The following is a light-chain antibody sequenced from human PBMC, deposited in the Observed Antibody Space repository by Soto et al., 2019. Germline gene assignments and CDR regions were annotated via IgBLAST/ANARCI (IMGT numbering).Light chain of an antibody. J-gene: IGKJ4*01. CDR2: AAS. CDR3: QQLNSYPLT. CDR1: QGISSY. Sequence: DIQLTPSPSFLSASVVDRVTITCRASQGISSYLAWYQQKPGKAPKLLIYAASTLQSGVPSRFSGSGSGTEFTLTISSLQPEEFATYDCQQLNSYPLTCGGGTKVDIK. V-gene: IGKV1-9*01.